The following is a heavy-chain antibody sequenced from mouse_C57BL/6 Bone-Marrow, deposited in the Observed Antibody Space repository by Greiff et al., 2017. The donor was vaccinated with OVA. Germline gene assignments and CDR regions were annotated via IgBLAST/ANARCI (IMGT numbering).Heavy chain of an antibody. Sequence: EVQLVESGGGLVKPGGSLKLSCAASGFTFSSYTMSWVRQTPEKRLEWVATISGGGGNNYYPDRVKGRFTISRDNAKHTLYLQMSSRRSEDTALYDCARHFEDYCSSPCDWGQGTTLTVSS. CDR1: GFTFSSYT. CDR2: ISGGGGNN. D-gene: IGHD1-1*01. J-gene: IGHJ2*01. CDR3: ARHFEDYCSSPCD. V-gene: IGHV5-9*01.